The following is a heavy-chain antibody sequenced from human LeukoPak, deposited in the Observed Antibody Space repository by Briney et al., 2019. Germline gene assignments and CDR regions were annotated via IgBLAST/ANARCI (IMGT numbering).Heavy chain of an antibody. CDR3: ARSPRGGTKTYFDY. V-gene: IGHV4-59*01. J-gene: IGHJ4*02. D-gene: IGHD1-14*01. CDR1: GGPISNYY. CDR2: IYYSGST. Sequence: SETLSLTCTVSGGPISNYYWSWIQQPPGKGLEWIGYIYYSGSTNYNPSLKSRVTLSVDTSKNQFSLRLSSVTAADTAVYYCARSPRGGTKTYFDYWGRETLVTVSP.